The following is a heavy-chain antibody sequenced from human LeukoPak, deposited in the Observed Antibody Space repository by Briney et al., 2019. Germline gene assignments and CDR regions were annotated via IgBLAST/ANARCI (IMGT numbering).Heavy chain of an antibody. Sequence: SVKVSCKASGFTLTTFTIQWVRQTRGQRLEWIGWIVIGSGNTNYAQKFLERATITRDLSTRTAYMELSSLRSDDTAMYYCATTENDHGDYGYWFDPWGQGTLGTGSS. D-gene: IGHD4-17*01. CDR2: IVIGSGNT. CDR3: ATTENDHGDYGYWFDP. CDR1: GFTLTTFT. J-gene: IGHJ5*02. V-gene: IGHV1-58*02.